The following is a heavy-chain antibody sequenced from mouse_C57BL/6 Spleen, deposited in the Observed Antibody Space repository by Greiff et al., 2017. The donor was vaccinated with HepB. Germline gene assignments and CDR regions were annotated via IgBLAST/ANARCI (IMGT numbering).Heavy chain of an antibody. J-gene: IGHJ2*01. V-gene: IGHV1-64*01. Sequence: QVQLQQPGPELVKPGASVKLSCKASGYTFTSYWMHWVKQRPGQGLEWIGMIHPNSGSTNYNEKFKSKATLTVDKSSSTAYMQLSSLTSEDSAVYYCARDGSSIGNFDYWGQGTTLTVAS. CDR1: GYTFTSYW. CDR2: IHPNSGST. D-gene: IGHD1-1*01. CDR3: ARDGSSIGNFDY.